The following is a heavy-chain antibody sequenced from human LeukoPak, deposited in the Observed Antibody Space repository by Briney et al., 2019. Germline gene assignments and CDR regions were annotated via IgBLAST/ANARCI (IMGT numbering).Heavy chain of an antibody. J-gene: IGHJ4*02. V-gene: IGHV3-33*06. CDR3: AKEDSMFRGVPNC. D-gene: IGHD3-10*01. CDR2: IWYDGSNT. CDR1: GFTFSSYG. Sequence: PGRSLRLSCAASGFTFSSYGMHWVRQAPGKGLEWVAAIWYDGSNTYYADSVKGRFTISRDNSKNTLYLQMNSLRAEDTAVYYCAKEDSMFRGVPNCWGQGTLVTVSS.